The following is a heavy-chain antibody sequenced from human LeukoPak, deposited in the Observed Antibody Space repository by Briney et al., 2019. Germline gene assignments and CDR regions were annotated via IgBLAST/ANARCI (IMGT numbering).Heavy chain of an antibody. Sequence: PGGSLRLSCAASGFTFSSYGMHWVRQAPGKGLEWVAVISYDGSNKYYADSVKGRFTISRDNSKNTLYLQMNSLRAEDTAVYYCASDYDYVWGSYRPPFDYWGQGTPVTVSS. D-gene: IGHD3-16*02. CDR1: GFTFSSYG. CDR3: ASDYDYVWGSYRPPFDY. CDR2: ISYDGSNK. J-gene: IGHJ4*02. V-gene: IGHV3-30*03.